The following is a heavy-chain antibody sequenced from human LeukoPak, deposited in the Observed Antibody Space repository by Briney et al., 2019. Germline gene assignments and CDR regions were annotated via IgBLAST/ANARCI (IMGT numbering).Heavy chain of an antibody. V-gene: IGHV3-21*01. CDR1: GFTFSSYH. CDR2: ISSNSDYI. J-gene: IGHJ4*02. D-gene: IGHD2-21*01. CDR3: ARGLCGGDCYDY. Sequence: GGSLRLSCAASGFTFSSYHINWVRQAPGKGLEWVSSISSNSDYIYYADSVKGRFTISRDNAKNSLYLQMNSLRAEDAAVYYCARGLCGGDCYDYWGQGTLVTVSS.